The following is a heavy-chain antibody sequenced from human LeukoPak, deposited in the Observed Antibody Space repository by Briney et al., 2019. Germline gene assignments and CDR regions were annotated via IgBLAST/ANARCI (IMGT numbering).Heavy chain of an antibody. D-gene: IGHD2-2*01. V-gene: IGHV4-39*01. CDR1: GGSISSSSYY. CDR2: IYYSGST. Sequence: PSETLSLTCTVSGGSISSSSYYWGWIRQPPGKGLEWIGSIYYSGSTYYNPSLKSRVTISVDTSKNQFSLKLSSVTAADTAVYYCARVRGDIVVVPAAPFDYWGQGTLVTVSS. J-gene: IGHJ4*02. CDR3: ARVRGDIVVVPAAPFDY.